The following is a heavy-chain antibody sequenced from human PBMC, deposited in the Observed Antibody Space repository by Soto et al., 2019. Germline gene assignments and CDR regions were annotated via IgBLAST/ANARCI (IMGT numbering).Heavy chain of an antibody. D-gene: IGHD2-21*02. Sequence: GGSLRLSCAASGFTFSSYAMHWVRQAPGKGLEWVSAISGSGGSTYYADSVKGRFTISRDNAKNSVSLQMNSLRDEDTAVYYCAREETAWPLAYGLDVWGQGTTVTVSS. CDR3: AREETAWPLAYGLDV. J-gene: IGHJ6*02. V-gene: IGHV3-23*01. CDR1: GFTFSSYA. CDR2: ISGSGGST.